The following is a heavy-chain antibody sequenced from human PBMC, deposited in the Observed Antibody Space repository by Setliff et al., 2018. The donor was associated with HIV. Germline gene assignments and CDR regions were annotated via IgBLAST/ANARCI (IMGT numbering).Heavy chain of an antibody. Sequence: KTSETLSLTCNVSGGSIKDYYWSWIRQPPGKGLEWLGYMSFSANSNYNPSLKNRITISIDTSKNQFSLRLKSVTAADAAIYYCARGAGAFGAKLDSWGQGSLVTVSS. CDR1: GGSIKDYY. D-gene: IGHD3-10*01. V-gene: IGHV4-59*01. CDR2: MSFSANS. J-gene: IGHJ4*02. CDR3: ARGAGAFGAKLDS.